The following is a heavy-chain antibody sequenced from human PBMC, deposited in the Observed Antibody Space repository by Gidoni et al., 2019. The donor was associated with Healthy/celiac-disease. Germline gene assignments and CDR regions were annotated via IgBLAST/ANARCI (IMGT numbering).Heavy chain of an antibody. V-gene: IGHV4-61*02. CDR1: GGSISSGSYY. CDR3: ARERASRTNWFDP. J-gene: IGHJ5*02. Sequence: QVQLQESGPGLVKPSQTLSLTCTVSGGSISSGSYYWSWIRQPAGKGLEWIGRIDTSGSTNYNPSLKSRVTISVDTSKNQFSLKLSSVTAADTAVYYCARERASRTNWFDPWGQGTLVTVSS. CDR2: IDTSGST.